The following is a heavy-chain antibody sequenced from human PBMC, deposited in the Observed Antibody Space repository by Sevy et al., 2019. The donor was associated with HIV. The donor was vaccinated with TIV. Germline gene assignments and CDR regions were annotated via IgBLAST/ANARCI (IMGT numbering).Heavy chain of an antibody. CDR1: GFTFSSYA. CDR3: ARDSVPKHYYDSSDDAFDI. J-gene: IGHJ3*02. D-gene: IGHD3-22*01. CDR2: ISYDGSNK. V-gene: IGHV3-30-3*01. Sequence: GGSLRLTCAASGFTFSSYAMHWVRRAPGKGLEWVAVISYDGSNKDYADSVKGRFTISRDNSKNTLYLQMNSLRAEDTAVYYCARDSVPKHYYDSSDDAFDIWGQGTMVTVSS.